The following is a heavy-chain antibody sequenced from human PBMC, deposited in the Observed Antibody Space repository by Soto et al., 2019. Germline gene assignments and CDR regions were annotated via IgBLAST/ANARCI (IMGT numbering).Heavy chain of an antibody. Sequence: PSETLSLTCAVYGGSFSGYYWSWIRQPPGKGLEWIGEINHSGSTNYNPSLKSRVAISVDTSKNQFSLKLSSVTAADTAVYYCARGRRLRFLEWSTRRNWFDPWGQGTLVTVSS. CDR2: INHSGST. D-gene: IGHD3-3*01. CDR3: ARGRRLRFLEWSTRRNWFDP. J-gene: IGHJ5*02. V-gene: IGHV4-34*01. CDR1: GGSFSGYY.